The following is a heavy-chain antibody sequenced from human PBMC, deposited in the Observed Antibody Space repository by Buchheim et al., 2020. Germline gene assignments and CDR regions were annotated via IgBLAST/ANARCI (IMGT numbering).Heavy chain of an antibody. CDR1: GYSFTSYW. CDR2: IDPSDSYT. Sequence: EVQLVQSGAEVKKPGESLRISCKGSGYSFTSYWISWVRQMPGKGLEWMGRIDPSDSYTNYSPSFQGHVTISADKSIRTAYLQWSSLKASDTAMYYCARHSPEDIVVVVAATPGSYYFDYWGQGTL. CDR3: ARHSPEDIVVVVAATPGSYYFDY. V-gene: IGHV5-10-1*03. D-gene: IGHD2-15*01. J-gene: IGHJ4*02.